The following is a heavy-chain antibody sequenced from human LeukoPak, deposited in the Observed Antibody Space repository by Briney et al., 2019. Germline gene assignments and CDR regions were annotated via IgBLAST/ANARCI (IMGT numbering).Heavy chain of an antibody. CDR3: ARGGRGYVAHFDY. J-gene: IGHJ4*02. CDR2: MNPNSGNT. Sequence: GASVKVSCKASGYTFTTYDINWVRQATGQGLEWMGWMNPNSGNTGYAQKFQGRVTITRNTSISTAYMELSSLRSEDTAVCYCARGGRGYVAHFDYWGQGTLVTVSS. V-gene: IGHV1-8*03. D-gene: IGHD5-12*01. CDR1: GYTFTTYD.